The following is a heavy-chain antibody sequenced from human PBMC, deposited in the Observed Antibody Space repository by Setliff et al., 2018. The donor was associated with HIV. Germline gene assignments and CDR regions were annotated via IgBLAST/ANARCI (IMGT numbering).Heavy chain of an antibody. CDR1: GASITSHN. D-gene: IGHD2-21*02. V-gene: IGHV4-4*07. J-gene: IGHJ6*03. CDR3: TRDLWGDDYYYNNMDV. CDR2: IYTRGNT. Sequence: SETLSLTCSVSGASITSHNWSWIRQAAGKGLEWIGRIYTRGNTNYNPSLRSRVTMSVDTSKNQFSLKVTSVTAADTAVYYCTRDLWGDDYYYNNMDVWGKGTTVTVSS.